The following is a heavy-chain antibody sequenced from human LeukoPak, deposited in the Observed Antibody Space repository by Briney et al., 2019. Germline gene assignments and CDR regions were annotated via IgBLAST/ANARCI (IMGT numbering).Heavy chain of an antibody. CDR1: GFTFNSYG. V-gene: IGHV3-30*02. J-gene: IGHJ4*02. CDR3: AKDHPTYYDSSGYYYPGSY. CDR2: IRYDGSNK. Sequence: GGSLRLSCAASGFTFNSYGMHWVRQAPGKGLEWVAFIRYDGSNKYYADSVKGRFTISRDNSKNTLYLQMNSLRAEDTAVYYCAKDHPTYYDSSGYYYPGSYWGQGTLVTVSS. D-gene: IGHD3-22*01.